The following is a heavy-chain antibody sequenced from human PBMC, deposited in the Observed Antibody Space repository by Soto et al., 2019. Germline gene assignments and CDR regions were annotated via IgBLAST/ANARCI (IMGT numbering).Heavy chain of an antibody. Sequence: SAPTLVNPTQTLTLTCTFSGFSLSPSGVGVGWIRQPPGKALEWLGIIFWDDDKRYRPSLKGRLTITKDTSKNQLVLTMTNMDPVDTATYYCAHLPWKQLWPRAPVVNWGQGTPVTV. CDR1: GFSLSPSGVG. CDR3: AHLPWKQLWPRAPVVN. V-gene: IGHV2-5*02. CDR2: IFWDDDK. J-gene: IGHJ4*02. D-gene: IGHD5-18*01.